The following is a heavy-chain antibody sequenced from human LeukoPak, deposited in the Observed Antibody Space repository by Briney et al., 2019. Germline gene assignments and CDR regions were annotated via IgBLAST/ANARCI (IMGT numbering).Heavy chain of an antibody. CDR2: IRYDGSNK. D-gene: IGHD3-22*01. CDR3: AKALTYYYDSSGYYIFDY. Sequence: GGSLRLSCAASGFTFSSYGMHWVRQAPGKGLEWVAFIRYDGSNKYYADSVKGRFTISRDNSKNTLYLHMNSLRAEDTAVYYCAKALTYYYDSSGYYIFDYWGQGTLVTVSS. V-gene: IGHV3-30*02. CDR1: GFTFSSYG. J-gene: IGHJ4*02.